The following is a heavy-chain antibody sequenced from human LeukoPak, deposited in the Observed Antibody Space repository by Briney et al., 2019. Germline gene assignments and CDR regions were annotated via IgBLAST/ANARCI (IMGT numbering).Heavy chain of an antibody. J-gene: IGHJ4*02. Sequence: GGSLRLSCAASGFTFSSYSMNWVRQAPGKGLEWVSSISSSSSYIYYADSVKGRFTISRDNAKNSLYLQMNSVRAEDTAVYYCARASVTMIVVVTPLDYRGQGTLVTVSS. CDR2: ISSSSSYI. D-gene: IGHD3-22*01. V-gene: IGHV3-21*01. CDR1: GFTFSSYS. CDR3: ARASVTMIVVVTPLDY.